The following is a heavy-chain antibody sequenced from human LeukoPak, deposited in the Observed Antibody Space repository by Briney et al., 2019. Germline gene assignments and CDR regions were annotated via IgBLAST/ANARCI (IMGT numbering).Heavy chain of an antibody. V-gene: IGHV3-30-3*01. Sequence: GGSLRLSCAASGFTFSSYAMHWVRQAPGKGLEWVAVISYDGSNKYYADSVKGRFTISRDNSKNTLYLQMNSLRAEDTAVYYCLAWYSSGWSFDYWGQGTLVTVSS. J-gene: IGHJ4*02. D-gene: IGHD6-19*01. CDR3: LAWYSSGWSFDY. CDR2: ISYDGSNK. CDR1: GFTFSSYA.